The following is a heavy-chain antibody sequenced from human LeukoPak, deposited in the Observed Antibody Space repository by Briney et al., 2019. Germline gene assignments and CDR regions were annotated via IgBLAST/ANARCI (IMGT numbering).Heavy chain of an antibody. CDR2: ISYDGSNK. CDR3: ARENSGSYASYLDY. J-gene: IGHJ4*02. D-gene: IGHD1-26*01. V-gene: IGHV3-30*04. Sequence: GRSLRLSCAASGFTFSSYAMHWVRQAPGKGLEWVAVISYDGSNKYYADSVKGRFTISRDNSKNTLYLQMNSLRAEDTAVYYCARENSGSYASYLDYWGQGTLVTVSS. CDR1: GFTFSSYA.